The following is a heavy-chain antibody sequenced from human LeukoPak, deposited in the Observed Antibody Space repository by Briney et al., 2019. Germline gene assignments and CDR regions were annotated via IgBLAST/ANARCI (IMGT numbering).Heavy chain of an antibody. Sequence: GASVKVSCKASGYTFTGYYMHWVRQAPGQGLEWMGWINPNSGGTNYALKFQGRVTMTRDTSISTAYMELSRLRSDDTAVYYCARDKALRYFDWLQNGMDVWGQGTTVTVSS. CDR3: ARDKALRYFDWLQNGMDV. J-gene: IGHJ6*02. CDR2: INPNSGGT. V-gene: IGHV1-2*02. CDR1: GYTFTGYY. D-gene: IGHD3-9*01.